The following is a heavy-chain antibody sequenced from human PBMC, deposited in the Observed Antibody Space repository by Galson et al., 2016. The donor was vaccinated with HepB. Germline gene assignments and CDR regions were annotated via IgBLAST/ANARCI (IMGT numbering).Heavy chain of an antibody. CDR1: GFTFNRYT. CDR3: ARAPIEVDGMRHYYYGMDV. D-gene: IGHD6-13*01. J-gene: IGHJ6*02. CDR2: ISSSSSYI. Sequence: SLRLSCAASGFTFNRYTMNWVRQAPGKGLEWVAYISSSSSYIYYADSVKGRFTISRDNAKKSLYLQMNSLRAEDTAVYYCARAPIEVDGMRHYYYGMDVWGQGTTVTVSS. V-gene: IGHV3-21*01.